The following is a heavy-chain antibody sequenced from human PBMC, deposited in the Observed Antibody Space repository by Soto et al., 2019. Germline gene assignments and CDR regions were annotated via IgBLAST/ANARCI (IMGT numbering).Heavy chain of an antibody. J-gene: IGHJ6*02. V-gene: IGHV1-69*13. D-gene: IGHD2-2*01. CDR2: IIPIFGTA. CDR1: GGTFSSYA. CDR3: ARDIDIVVVPAAMSHYYYYGMDV. Sequence: SVKVSSKAPGGTFSSYAISWARQAPGQGLEWMGGIIPIFGTANYAQKFQGRVTITADESTSTAYMELSSLRSEDTAVYYCARDIDIVVVPAAMSHYYYYGMDVWGQGTTVTVSS.